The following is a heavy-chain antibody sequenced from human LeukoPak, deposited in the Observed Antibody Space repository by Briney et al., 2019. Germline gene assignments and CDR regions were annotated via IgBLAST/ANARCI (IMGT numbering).Heavy chain of an antibody. Sequence: SVKVSCKASGGTFSNYALSWVRQAPGQGLEWMAATIPIFNAANYAQKFKGRVTITADESTSTSYIELRSLTSEDTPLYYCARARTDYFASSGSPFHYWGQGTLVTVSS. CDR2: TIPIFNAA. CDR1: GGTFSNYA. CDR3: ARARTDYFASSGSPFHY. J-gene: IGHJ4*01. V-gene: IGHV1-69*13. D-gene: IGHD3-22*01.